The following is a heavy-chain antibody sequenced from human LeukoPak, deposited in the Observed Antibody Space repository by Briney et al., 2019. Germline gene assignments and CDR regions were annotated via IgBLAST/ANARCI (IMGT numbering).Heavy chain of an antibody. CDR1: GFTLTNYD. V-gene: IGHV1-69*13. J-gene: IGHJ6*02. CDR2: IIPIFGTA. Sequence: SVKVSCKASGFTLTNYDINWVRQAPGQGLEWMGGIIPIFGTANYAQKFQGRVTITADESTSTAYMELSSLRSEDTAVYYCARQPYDFWSGYYRTHYYYGMGVWGQGTTVTVSS. CDR3: ARQPYDFWSGYYRTHYYYGMGV. D-gene: IGHD3-3*01.